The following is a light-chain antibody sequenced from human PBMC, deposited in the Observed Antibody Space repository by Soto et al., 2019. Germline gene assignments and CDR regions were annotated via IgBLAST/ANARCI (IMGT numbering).Light chain of an antibody. J-gene: IGLJ3*02. CDR2: STN. Sequence: QTVVTQEPSVSVSPGGTGTLTFGLTSGSVSTTYYPSWYQQTPGQAPRTLIYSTNIRSAGVPDRFSGSILGNKAALTITGAQADDESDYHCMLYMGGGLVVFGGGSKLTVL. CDR1: SGSVSTTYY. V-gene: IGLV8-61*01. CDR3: MLYMGGGLVV.